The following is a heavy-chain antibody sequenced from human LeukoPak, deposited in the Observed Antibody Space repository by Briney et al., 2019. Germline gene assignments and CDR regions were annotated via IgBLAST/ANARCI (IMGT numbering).Heavy chain of an antibody. D-gene: IGHD3-10*01. Sequence: GESLKISCEGSGYYFSNYWIAWVRQMPGRGLEWMGIIYPDDSDIRYSPSSQGQVTISADKSITTAYLQWSSLKASDTAMYYCATEGSGSYWFDYWGQGTLVTVSS. V-gene: IGHV5-51*01. CDR1: GYYFSNYW. CDR2: IYPDDSDI. J-gene: IGHJ4*02. CDR3: ATEGSGSYWFDY.